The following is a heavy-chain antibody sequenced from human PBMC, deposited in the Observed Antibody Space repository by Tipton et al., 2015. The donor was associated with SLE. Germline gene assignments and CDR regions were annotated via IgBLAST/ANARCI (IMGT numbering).Heavy chain of an antibody. CDR1: GGSISSGYY. V-gene: IGHV4-38-2*02. J-gene: IGHJ4*02. CDR2: IYYSGST. D-gene: IGHD4-23*01. CDR3: ARGGVDYGGAYFDY. Sequence: TLSLTCTVSGGSISSGYYWGWIRQPPGKGLEWIGTIYYSGSTYYNPSLKSRVTISVDTSKNQFSLKLSSVTAADTAVYYCARGGVDYGGAYFDYWGQGTLVTVSS.